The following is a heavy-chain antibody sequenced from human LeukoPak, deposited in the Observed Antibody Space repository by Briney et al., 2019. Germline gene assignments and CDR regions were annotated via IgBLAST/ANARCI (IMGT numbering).Heavy chain of an antibody. CDR3: ARDLSITMIRGVTFDY. J-gene: IGHJ4*02. CDR1: GGSISGSGYY. D-gene: IGHD3-10*01. Sequence: PSETLSLTCTVSGGSISGSGYYWSWIRQPPGKGLEWIGYIYHTGSTYYNPSLTSRVTISIDTSKNQFSLKLSSVTAADTAVYYCARDLSITMIRGVTFDYWGQGALVTVSS. CDR2: IYHTGST. V-gene: IGHV4-30-2*01.